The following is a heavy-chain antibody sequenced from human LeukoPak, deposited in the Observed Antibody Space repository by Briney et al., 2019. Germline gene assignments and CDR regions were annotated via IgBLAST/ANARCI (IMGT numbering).Heavy chain of an antibody. D-gene: IGHD2-15*01. CDR3: AREIAVVAATPYYFDY. CDR2: IYYSGST. J-gene: IGHJ4*02. Sequence: PSETLSLTCTVSGGSISSYYWSWIRQPPGKGLEWIGSIYYSGSTYYNPSLKSRVTISVDTSKNQFSLKLSSVTAADTAVYYCAREIAVVAATPYYFDYWGQGTLVTVSS. V-gene: IGHV4-39*07. CDR1: GGSISSYY.